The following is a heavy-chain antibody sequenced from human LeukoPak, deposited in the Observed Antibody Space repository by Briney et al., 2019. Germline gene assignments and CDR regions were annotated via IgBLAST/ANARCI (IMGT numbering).Heavy chain of an antibody. CDR3: ARGREIRFLEWLRPARREENWFDP. D-gene: IGHD3-3*01. CDR1: GFTFSSYA. J-gene: IGHJ5*02. CDR2: INGNGGRT. Sequence: GGSLRLSCAASGFTFSSYAMSWVRQAPGKGLEWVSSINGNGGRTYYADSVRGRFTISRDNSKNTLYLQMNSLRAEDTAVYYCARGREIRFLEWLRPARREENWFDPWGQGTLVTVSS. V-gene: IGHV3-23*01.